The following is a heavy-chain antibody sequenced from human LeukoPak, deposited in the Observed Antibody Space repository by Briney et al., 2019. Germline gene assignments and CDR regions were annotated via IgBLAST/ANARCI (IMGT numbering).Heavy chain of an antibody. Sequence: SETLSLTCTVSGGSISSYYWSWIRHPAGKGLEGIGRIYTSGGTNYNPSLTSRGTMSVDTSKNQFSLKLSSVTAADTAVYYCAREGGYSSSDFDYWGQGTLVTVSS. CDR2: IYTSGGT. J-gene: IGHJ4*02. CDR3: AREGGYSSSDFDY. CDR1: GGSISSYY. D-gene: IGHD6-13*01. V-gene: IGHV4-4*07.